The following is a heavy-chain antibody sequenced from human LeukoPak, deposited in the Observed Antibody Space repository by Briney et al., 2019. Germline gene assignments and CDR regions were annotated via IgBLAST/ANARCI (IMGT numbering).Heavy chain of an antibody. Sequence: PGGSLRLSCAPSGFTFSSYSMSWVRQAPGKGLEWVSAIGGSGGSTYYAACEKGQFTISRDNSKNTLYLQMNSLRAEDTAEYYCAKHVGYCSSNSCYFDYWGQGTLVTVSS. CDR1: GFTFSSYS. CDR2: IGGSGGST. D-gene: IGHD2-2*01. CDR3: AKHVGYCSSNSCYFDY. V-gene: IGHV3-23*01. J-gene: IGHJ4*02.